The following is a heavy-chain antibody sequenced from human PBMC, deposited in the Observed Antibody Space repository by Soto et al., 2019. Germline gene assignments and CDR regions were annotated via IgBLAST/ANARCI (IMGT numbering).Heavy chain of an antibody. Sequence: ETLSLTCTVSGGSISSYYWSWIRQPPGKGLEWIGYIYYSGSTNYNPSLKSRVTISVDTSKNQFSLKLSSVTAADTAVYYCARRIFPGGRCDPCGQGTLVTVSS. V-gene: IGHV4-59*08. CDR1: GGSISSYY. CDR2: IYYSGST. J-gene: IGHJ5*02. D-gene: IGHD3-16*01. CDR3: ARRIFPGGRCDP.